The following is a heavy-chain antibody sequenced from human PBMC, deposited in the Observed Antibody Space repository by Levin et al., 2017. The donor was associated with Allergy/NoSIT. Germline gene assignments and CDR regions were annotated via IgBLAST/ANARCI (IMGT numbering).Heavy chain of an antibody. CDR3: ARVRGYSGSPMPLWYFDL. CDR1: GFTFSDYY. Sequence: TGGSLRLSCAASGFTFSDYYMSWIRQAPGKGLEWVSYISSSGSTIYYADSVKGRFTISRDNAKNSLYLQMNSLRAEDTAVYYCARVRGYSGSPMPLWYFDLWGRGTLVTVSS. V-gene: IGHV3-11*01. CDR2: ISSSGSTI. J-gene: IGHJ2*01. D-gene: IGHD1-26*01.